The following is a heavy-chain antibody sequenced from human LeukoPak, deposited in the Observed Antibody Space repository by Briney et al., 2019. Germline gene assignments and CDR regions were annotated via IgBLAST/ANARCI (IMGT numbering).Heavy chain of an antibody. CDR3: VSFYETY. J-gene: IGHJ4*02. V-gene: IGHV3-74*01. CDR2: INSDGSWT. D-gene: IGHD2/OR15-2a*01. CDR1: GRYW. Sequence: PGGSLRLSCAASGRYWMHWVRQAPGKGLVWVSHINSDGSWTSYADSVKGRFTISKDNAKNTVYLQMSNLRIEDTAAYYCVSFYETYWGRGTLVTASS.